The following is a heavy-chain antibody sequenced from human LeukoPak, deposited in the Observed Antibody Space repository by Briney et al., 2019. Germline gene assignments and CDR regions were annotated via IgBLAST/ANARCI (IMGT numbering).Heavy chain of an antibody. CDR3: ARRYDSSGYNDAFDI. Sequence: GESLKISCKGSGYSFTSYWIGWVRQMPGKGLEWMGIIYPGGSDTRYSPSFQGQVTISADKSISTAYLQWSSLKASDTAMYYCARRYDSSGYNDAFDIWGQGTMVTVSS. D-gene: IGHD3-22*01. J-gene: IGHJ3*02. V-gene: IGHV5-51*01. CDR1: GYSFTSYW. CDR2: IYPGGSDT.